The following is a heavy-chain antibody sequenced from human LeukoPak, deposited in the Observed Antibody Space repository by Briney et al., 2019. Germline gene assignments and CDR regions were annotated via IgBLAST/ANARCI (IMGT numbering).Heavy chain of an antibody. J-gene: IGHJ4*02. CDR1: GGSFSGYY. CDR2: INHSGST. Sequence: PSETLSLTCAVYGGSFSGYYWSWIRQPPGKGLEWIGEINHSGSTNYNPSLKSRVTISLDTSKNQFSLKLSSVTAADTAVYYCARGGGYSGYDFGYWGQGTLVTVSS. V-gene: IGHV4-34*01. CDR3: ARGGGYSGYDFGY. D-gene: IGHD5-12*01.